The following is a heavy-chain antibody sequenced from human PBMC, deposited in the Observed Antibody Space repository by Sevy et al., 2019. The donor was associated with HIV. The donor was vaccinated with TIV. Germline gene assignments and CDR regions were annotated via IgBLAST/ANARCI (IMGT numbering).Heavy chain of an antibody. Sequence: ASVKVSCKASDYTFSTQGFNWVRQAPGQGLEWMGWISAYNGNTKYAQKFQGRVTMTTDTSTSTAYMELRSLTSDDTAVYYGVRDWAPGYYYDAIGVKRDYYFDYWGQGTLVTVSS. CDR3: VRDWAPGYYYDAIGVKRDYYFDY. D-gene: IGHD3-22*01. V-gene: IGHV1-18*01. CDR2: ISAYNGNT. J-gene: IGHJ4*02. CDR1: DYTFSTQG.